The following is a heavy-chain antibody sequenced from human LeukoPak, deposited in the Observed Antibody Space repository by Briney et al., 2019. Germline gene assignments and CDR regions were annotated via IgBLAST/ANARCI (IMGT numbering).Heavy chain of an antibody. J-gene: IGHJ5*02. CDR3: AKALYTVTTYNWFDP. CDR2: ISYDGSNK. D-gene: IGHD4-17*01. Sequence: GRSLRLFCAASGFTLSSYGMHWVPQAPGKGLEWVAVISYDGSNKYYADSVKGRFTISRDNSKNTLYLQMNSLRAEDTAVYYCAKALYTVTTYNWFDPWGQGTLVTVSS. CDR1: GFTLSSYG. V-gene: IGHV3-30*18.